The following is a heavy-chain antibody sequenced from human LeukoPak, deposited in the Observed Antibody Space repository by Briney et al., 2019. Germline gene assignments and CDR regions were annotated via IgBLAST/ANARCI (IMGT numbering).Heavy chain of an antibody. J-gene: IGHJ5*02. CDR2: INPNSGGT. CDR1: GYTFTGYY. D-gene: IGHD6-19*01. V-gene: IGHV1-2*02. Sequence: GASVKVSCKASGYTFTGYYMHWVRQAPGQGVEWMGWINPNSGGTNYAQKFQGRVTMTRDTSSSTAYMELSRLRSADTAVYYCARVAVALDWFDPWGQGTLVTVSS. CDR3: ARVAVALDWFDP.